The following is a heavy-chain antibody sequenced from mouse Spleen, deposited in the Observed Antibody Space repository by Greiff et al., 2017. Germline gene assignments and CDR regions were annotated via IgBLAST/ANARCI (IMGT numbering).Heavy chain of an antibody. CDR1: GYTFTSYG. Sequence: QVQLQQSGAELARPGASVKLSCKASGYTFTSYGISWVKQRTGQGLEWIGEIYPRSGNTYYNEKFKGKATLTADKSSSTAYMELRSLTSEDSAVYFCARDDSPGAYWGQGTLVTVSA. CDR3: ARDDSPGAY. D-gene: IGHD2-13*01. J-gene: IGHJ3*01. V-gene: IGHV1-81*01. CDR2: IYPRSGNT.